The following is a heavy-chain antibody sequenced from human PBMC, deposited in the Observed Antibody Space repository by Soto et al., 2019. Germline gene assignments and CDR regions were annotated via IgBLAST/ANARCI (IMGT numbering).Heavy chain of an antibody. CDR2: IRGSGGST. V-gene: IGHV3-23*01. CDR1: GFTFSSYA. J-gene: IGHJ2*01. Sequence: EVQLLESGGGLVQPGGSLRLSCAASGFTFSSYAMSWVRQAPGKGLEWVSAIRGSGGSTYYADSVKGRFTISRDNSKNTLYLQMNSLRAEDTAVYYCAKDRTVTTSSWYFELWGRGTLVTVSS. D-gene: IGHD4-17*01. CDR3: AKDRTVTTSSWYFEL.